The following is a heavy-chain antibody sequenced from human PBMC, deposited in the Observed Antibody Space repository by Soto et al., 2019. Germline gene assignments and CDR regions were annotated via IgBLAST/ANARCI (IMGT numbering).Heavy chain of an antibody. CDR1: GFTFSSYG. CDR3: AKDSPPTVRFLEWFSYYYGMAV. J-gene: IGHJ6*02. Sequence: GGSLRLSCAASGFTFSSYGMHWVRQAPGKGQEWVAVISYDGSNKYYADSVKGRFTISRDNSKNTLYLQMNSLRAEDTAVYYCAKDSPPTVRFLEWFSYYYGMAVWGQGTTVTVSS. CDR2: ISYDGSNK. V-gene: IGHV3-30*18. D-gene: IGHD3-3*01.